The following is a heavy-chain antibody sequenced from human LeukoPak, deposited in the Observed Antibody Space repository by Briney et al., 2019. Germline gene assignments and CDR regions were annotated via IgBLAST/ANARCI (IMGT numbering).Heavy chain of an antibody. J-gene: IGHJ4*02. Sequence: SETLSLTCTVSGGSFSSGSYYWSWIRQPPGKGLEWIGYIYYSGSTNYNPSLKSRVTISVDTSKNQFSLKLSSVTAADTAVYYCARGYSGYEIQKWGQGTLVTVSS. D-gene: IGHD5-12*01. CDR2: IYYSGST. CDR3: ARGYSGYEIQK. V-gene: IGHV4-61*01. CDR1: GGSFSSGSYY.